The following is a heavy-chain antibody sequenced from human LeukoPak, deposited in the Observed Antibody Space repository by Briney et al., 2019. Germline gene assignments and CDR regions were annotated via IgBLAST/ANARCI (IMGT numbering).Heavy chain of an antibody. J-gene: IGHJ4*02. CDR3: ARDLRDYGDYSYFDY. V-gene: IGHV4-4*07. CDR2: IYYSGRT. Sequence: PSETLSLTCTVWGGPISNNYWRGIRQPAGKGLEGIGRIYYSGRTNSSPSLNSRVTMSVDTSKNQFSLKLRSVTAADTAVYYCARDLRDYGDYSYFDYWGQGTLVTVSS. CDR1: GGPISNNY. D-gene: IGHD4-17*01.